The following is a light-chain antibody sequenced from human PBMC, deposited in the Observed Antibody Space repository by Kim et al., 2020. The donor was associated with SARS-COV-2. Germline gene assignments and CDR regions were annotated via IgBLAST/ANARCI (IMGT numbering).Light chain of an antibody. CDR3: LQHSTYPIT. Sequence: ASVGDRVTITCRASQDISNDLGWYQQNPGRAPKRLIYGASSLQNGVPSRFSGSGSGTEFTLTISSVQPEDFATYFCLQHSTYPITFGQGTRLEIK. CDR2: GAS. V-gene: IGKV1-17*01. J-gene: IGKJ5*01. CDR1: QDISND.